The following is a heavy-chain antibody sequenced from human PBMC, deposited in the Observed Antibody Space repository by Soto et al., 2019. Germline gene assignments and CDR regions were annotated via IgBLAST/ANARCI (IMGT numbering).Heavy chain of an antibody. J-gene: IGHJ4*02. CDR1: GFTFSRYA. V-gene: IGHV3-21*01. CDR3: ARDLALAGNY. CDR2: ISSTSSYT. D-gene: IGHD6-19*01. Sequence: PGGPLILSCAASGFTFSRYAMNWARQTQEKGLEWFSSISSTSSYTHYSDSVKGRFTISRDNANNSLFLQMNSLRAEDTATYYSARDLALAGNYWGQGFLVTVTS.